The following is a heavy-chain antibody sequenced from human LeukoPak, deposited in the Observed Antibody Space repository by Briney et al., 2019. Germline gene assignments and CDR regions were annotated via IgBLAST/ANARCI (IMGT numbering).Heavy chain of an antibody. Sequence: SVKVSCKASGGTFSSYAISWVRQAPGQGLEWMGGIIPIFGTANYAQKFQGRVTITADESTSTAYMELSSLRSEDTAVYYCARVGERFAGLYNWFDPWGQGTLVTVPS. V-gene: IGHV1-69*13. D-gene: IGHD3-10*01. CDR1: GGTFSSYA. J-gene: IGHJ5*02. CDR3: ARVGERFAGLYNWFDP. CDR2: IIPIFGTA.